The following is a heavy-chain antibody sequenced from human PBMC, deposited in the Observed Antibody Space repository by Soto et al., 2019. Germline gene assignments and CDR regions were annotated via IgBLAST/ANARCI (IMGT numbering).Heavy chain of an antibody. CDR2: IRGSGDRT. CDR1: GFTFSIYA. V-gene: IGHV3-23*01. Sequence: GGSLRLSCAASGFTFSIYAMSWVRQAPGKGLEWVSVIRGSGDRTYYADPVKGRFTISRDNSKDTLYLQMNGLRAEDTAVYYCAREVFGRYFDYWGQGTLVTVSS. D-gene: IGHD3-3*01. CDR3: AREVFGRYFDY. J-gene: IGHJ4*02.